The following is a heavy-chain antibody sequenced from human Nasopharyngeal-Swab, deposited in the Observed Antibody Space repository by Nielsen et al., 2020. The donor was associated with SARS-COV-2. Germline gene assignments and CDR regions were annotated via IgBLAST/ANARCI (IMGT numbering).Heavy chain of an antibody. CDR3: AGVLSATY. J-gene: IGHJ4*02. D-gene: IGHD2-8*01. CDR2: ISWNSGDT. V-gene: IGHV3-9*01. Sequence: SLKISCAASGFKFDDYAMHWVRQGPGQGLEWVSGISWNSGDTGYADSVKGRFTISRDDAKNSLYMQMNSLRAEDTALYYCAGVLSATYWGQGTLVTVSS. CDR1: GFKFDDYA.